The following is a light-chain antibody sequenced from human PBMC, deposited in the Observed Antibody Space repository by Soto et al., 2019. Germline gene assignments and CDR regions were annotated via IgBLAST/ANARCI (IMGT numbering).Light chain of an antibody. V-gene: IGKV3-20*01. J-gene: IGKJ1*01. CDR3: QQYISSPWT. CDR2: GAS. CDR1: QSVSSNS. Sequence: EIVLTQSPGTLSLSPGERATLSCRARQSVSSNSLAWYQQKPGQAPRLLMYGASNRATGIPDRFSGSGSGSGTDFILTISRLEPEDSAVYYCQQYISSPWTFGQGTKVEIK.